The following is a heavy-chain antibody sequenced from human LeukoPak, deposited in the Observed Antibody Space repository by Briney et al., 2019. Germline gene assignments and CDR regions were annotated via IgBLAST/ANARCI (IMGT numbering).Heavy chain of an antibody. Sequence: GASVKVSCKASGYTFTSCGISWVRRAPGQGLEWMGWISAYNGNTNYAQKLQGRVTMTTDTSTSTAYMELRSLRSDDTAVYYCARVISPQYCSGGSCYSVWFDPWGQGTLVTVSS. D-gene: IGHD2-15*01. V-gene: IGHV1-18*01. CDR1: GYTFTSCG. CDR2: ISAYNGNT. CDR3: ARVISPQYCSGGSCYSVWFDP. J-gene: IGHJ5*02.